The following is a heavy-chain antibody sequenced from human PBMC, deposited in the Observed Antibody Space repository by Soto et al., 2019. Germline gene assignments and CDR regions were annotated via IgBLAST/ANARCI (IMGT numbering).Heavy chain of an antibody. CDR3: ARGQVVAAQH. CDR1: GGSISSGGYS. CDR2: IYHSGST. V-gene: IGHV4-30-2*01. D-gene: IGHD2-15*01. Sequence: QLQLQESGSGLVKPSQTLSLTCAVSGGSISSGGYSWSWIRQPPGKGLEWIGYIYHSGSTYYNPPLKSRVTISVDRSKNQFSLKRSSVTAADTAVYYCARGQVVAAQHWGQGTLVTVSS. J-gene: IGHJ4*02.